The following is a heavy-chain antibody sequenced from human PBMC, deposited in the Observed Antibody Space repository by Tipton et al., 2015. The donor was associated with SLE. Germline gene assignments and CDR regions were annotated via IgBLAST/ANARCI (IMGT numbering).Heavy chain of an antibody. CDR3: ARRLTRYSGYDYFDY. CDR1: GASISSSY. J-gene: IGHJ4*02. D-gene: IGHD5-12*01. Sequence: TLSLTCTVSGASISSSYWSWIRQPPGKGLEWIGYIYHSGSTNYNPSLKSRVTISVDTSKNQFSLKLSSVTAADTAVYYCARRLTRYSGYDYFDYWGQGTLVTVSS. V-gene: IGHV4-59*08. CDR2: IYHSGST.